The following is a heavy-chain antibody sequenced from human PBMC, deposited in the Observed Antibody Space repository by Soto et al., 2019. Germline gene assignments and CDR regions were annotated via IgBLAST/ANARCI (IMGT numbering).Heavy chain of an antibody. D-gene: IGHD3-10*01. CDR2: ISGDGNNK. CDR1: GFTFRFYY. Sequence: LRLSCATPGFTFRFYYMHWVRQAPGKGLEWVAIISGDGNNKDSGDSGKGRFTITRDNSKNTLYLQMNSLRGEDRAEYYCEKDAYPPSSTILHDSRGLDHWGRGTLCTLSS. CDR3: EKDAYPPSSTILHDSRGLDH. V-gene: IGHV3-30*18. J-gene: IGHJ4*02.